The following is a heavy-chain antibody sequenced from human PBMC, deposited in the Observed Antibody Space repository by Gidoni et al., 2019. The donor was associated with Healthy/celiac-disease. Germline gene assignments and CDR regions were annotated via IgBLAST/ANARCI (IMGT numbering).Heavy chain of an antibody. CDR3: ARDRGYSYGLYYYYYYGMDV. CDR1: GGSISSSSYY. D-gene: IGHD5-18*01. Sequence: QLQLQESGPGLVKPSETLSLTCTVSGGSISSSSYYWGWIRQPPGKGLEWIWSSYYSGSTYYNPSLKSRVTISVDTSKNQFSLKLSSVTAADTAVYYCARDRGYSYGLYYYYYYGMDVWGQGTTVTVSS. J-gene: IGHJ6*02. V-gene: IGHV4-39*07. CDR2: SYYSGST.